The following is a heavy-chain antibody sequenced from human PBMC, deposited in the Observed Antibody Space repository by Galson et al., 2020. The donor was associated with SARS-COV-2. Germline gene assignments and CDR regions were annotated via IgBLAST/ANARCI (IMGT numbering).Heavy chain of an antibody. D-gene: IGHD6-19*01. CDR3: ASPLEPYSSVAHFAN. CDR2: INPSGSST. Sequence: ASVKVSCKASGHTFNSYYIFWVRQAPGQGLEWLGKINPSGSSTSYAQNFQGRGFLTRDTSTNTVFMELHSLRSEDTAVYYCASPLEPYSSVAHFANWGQGTLVTVSS. V-gene: IGHV1-46*02. J-gene: IGHJ4*02. CDR1: GHTFNSYY.